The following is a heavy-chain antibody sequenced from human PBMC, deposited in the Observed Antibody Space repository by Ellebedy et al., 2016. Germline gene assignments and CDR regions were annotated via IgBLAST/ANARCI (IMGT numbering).Heavy chain of an antibody. CDR3: ARTYDSGSLFDY. D-gene: IGHD3-10*01. Sequence: SETLSLTXAVYGGSFSDYYWSWIRQSPGKGLEWIREINHSGITNYDPSLKSRVTISVDKSKNQFSLKLSSVTAADTAVYYCARTYDSGSLFDYWGQGTLVTVSS. CDR1: GGSFSDYY. V-gene: IGHV4-34*01. CDR2: INHSGIT. J-gene: IGHJ4*02.